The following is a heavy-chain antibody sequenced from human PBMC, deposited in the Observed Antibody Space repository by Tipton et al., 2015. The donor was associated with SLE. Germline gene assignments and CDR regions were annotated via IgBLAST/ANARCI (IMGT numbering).Heavy chain of an antibody. V-gene: IGHV4-31*02. D-gene: IGHD3-10*01. CDR2: IYDTGSS. J-gene: IGHJ6*03. CDR1: GFTFSSYS. CDR3: ARDHLPGGYYYYMDV. Sequence: LRLSCAASGFTFSSYSMNWVRQAPGKGPEWVGYIYDTGSSSYNPSLKSRLTMSVDTSKNQFSLKLSSVTAADTALYYCARDHLPGGYYYYMDVWGKGTTVTVSS.